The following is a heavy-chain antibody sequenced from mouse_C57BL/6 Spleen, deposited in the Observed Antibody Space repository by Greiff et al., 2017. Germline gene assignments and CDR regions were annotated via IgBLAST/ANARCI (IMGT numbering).Heavy chain of an antibody. V-gene: IGHV1-18*01. D-gene: IGHD2-4*01. CDR3: ARGGLIYYDYDGDLDY. CDR1: GYTFTDYN. J-gene: IGHJ4*01. Sequence: EVQLQESGPELVKPGASVKIPCKASGYTFTDYNMDWVKQSHGKSLEWIGDINPNNGGTIYNQKFKGKATLTVDKSSSTAYMELRSLTSEDTAVYYCARGGLIYYDYDGDLDYWGQGTSVTVSS. CDR2: INPNNGGT.